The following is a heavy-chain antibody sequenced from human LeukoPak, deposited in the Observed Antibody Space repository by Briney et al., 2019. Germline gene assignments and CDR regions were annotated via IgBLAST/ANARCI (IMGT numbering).Heavy chain of an antibody. CDR1: GYTFTSYG. D-gene: IGHD6-19*01. CDR3: ARAVAGRNGLDY. V-gene: IGHV1-69*13. CDR2: IIPIFGTA. J-gene: IGHJ4*02. Sequence: SVKVSCKASGYTFTSYGISWVRQAPGQGLEWMGGIIPIFGTANYAQKFQGRVTITADESTSTAYMELSSLRSEDTAVYYCARAVAGRNGLDYWGQGTLVTVSS.